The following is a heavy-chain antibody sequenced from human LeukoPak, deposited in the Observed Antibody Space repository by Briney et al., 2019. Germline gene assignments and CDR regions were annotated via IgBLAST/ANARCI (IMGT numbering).Heavy chain of an antibody. CDR3: ARDAGYGGNPYPFDI. D-gene: IGHD4-23*01. CDR2: ISAYNGNT. CDR1: GYTFTSYG. Sequence: ASVKVSCKASGYTFTSYGISWVRQAPGQGLEWMGWISAYNGNTNYAQKLQGRVTMTTDTSTSTAYMELRSLRSDDTAVYYCARDAGYGGNPYPFDIWGQGTMVTVSS. V-gene: IGHV1-18*01. J-gene: IGHJ3*02.